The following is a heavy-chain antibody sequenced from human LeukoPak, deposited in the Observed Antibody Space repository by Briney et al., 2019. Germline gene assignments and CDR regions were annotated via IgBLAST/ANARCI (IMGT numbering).Heavy chain of an antibody. V-gene: IGHV1-69*05. CDR2: IIPIFGTA. CDR3: ATGAANYYYYYYMDV. CDR1: GGTFSSYA. D-gene: IGHD2-15*01. Sequence: SVKVSCKASGGTFSSYAISWVRQAPGQGLEWMGGIIPIFGTANYAQKFQGRVTITTDESTSTAYMEPSSLRSEDTAVYYCATGAANYYYYYYMDVWGKGTTVTVSS. J-gene: IGHJ6*03.